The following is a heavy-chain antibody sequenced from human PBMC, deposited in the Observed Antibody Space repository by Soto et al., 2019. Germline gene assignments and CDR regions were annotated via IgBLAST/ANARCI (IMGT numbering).Heavy chain of an antibody. CDR1: GFTFISYA. CDR2: ISGSGGST. D-gene: IGHD3-9*01. J-gene: IGHJ4*02. CDR3: AKWIAYYDILTGYYTY. Sequence: GSLRLSCAASGFTFISYAIIFFRHSALKGLEWVSAISGSGGSTYYADSVKGRFTISRDNSKNTLYLQMNSLRAEDTAVYYCAKWIAYYDILTGYYTYWGQGTLVTVSS. V-gene: IGHV3-23*01.